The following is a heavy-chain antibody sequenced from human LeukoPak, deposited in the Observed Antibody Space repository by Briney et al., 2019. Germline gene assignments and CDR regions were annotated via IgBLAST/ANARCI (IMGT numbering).Heavy chain of an antibody. J-gene: IGHJ3*02. CDR2: INPNSGGT. D-gene: IGHD3-22*01. CDR1: GDTFTGYY. Sequence: ASVKVSCKASGDTFTGYYMHWVRQAPGQGLEWMGWINPNSGGTNYAQKFQGRVTMTEDTSTDTAYMELSSLRSEDTAVYYCATEGRTGYYDSSFGDAFDIWGQGTMVTVSS. V-gene: IGHV1-2*02. CDR3: ATEGRTGYYDSSFGDAFDI.